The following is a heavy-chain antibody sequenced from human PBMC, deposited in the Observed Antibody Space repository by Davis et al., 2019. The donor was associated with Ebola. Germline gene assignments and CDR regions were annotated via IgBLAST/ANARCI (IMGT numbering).Heavy chain of an antibody. CDR1: GYSFTSYW. CDR2: IDPSDSYT. CDR3: ARGDDFWSGYSYYFDD. D-gene: IGHD3-3*01. J-gene: IGHJ4*02. V-gene: IGHV5-10-1*04. Sequence: GESLKISCKGSGYSFTSYWISWVRQMPGKGLEWMGRIDPSDSYTNYSPSFQGQVTISADKSISTAYLQWRSLKASDTAMYYCARGDDFWSGYSYYFDDWGQGTLVTVSS.